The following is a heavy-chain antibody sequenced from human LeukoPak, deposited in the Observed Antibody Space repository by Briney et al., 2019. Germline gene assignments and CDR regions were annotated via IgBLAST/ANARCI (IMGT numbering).Heavy chain of an antibody. CDR1: GGSISSDSYY. V-gene: IGHV4-31*03. CDR3: ARDQTGWYAFDI. CDR2: IYYSGRT. D-gene: IGHD6-19*01. Sequence: PSETLSLTCTVSGGSISSDSYYWSWIRQYPGKGLEWIGYIYYSGRTYYNPSLRSRVTISVDTPTNQFSLRLGSVNAADTAVYYCARDQTGWYAFDIWGQGAMVTVSS. J-gene: IGHJ3*02.